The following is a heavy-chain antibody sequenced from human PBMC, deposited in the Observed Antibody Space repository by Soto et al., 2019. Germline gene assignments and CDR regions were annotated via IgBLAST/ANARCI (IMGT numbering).Heavy chain of an antibody. V-gene: IGHV3-15*01. CDR3: VEGWNDF. J-gene: IGHJ4*02. CDR1: GFMFSSAW. CDR2: IKSKSDGGAR. D-gene: IGHD1-1*01. Sequence: EVQLVESGGDLVKPGGSLRLSCVTSGFMFSSAWMSWVRQAPGKGLEWVGRIKSKSDGGARDYAAPVKGRFSISRDDSKNTVYLQMNSLRAEDTAVYYCVEGWNDFWGQGTLDTVSS.